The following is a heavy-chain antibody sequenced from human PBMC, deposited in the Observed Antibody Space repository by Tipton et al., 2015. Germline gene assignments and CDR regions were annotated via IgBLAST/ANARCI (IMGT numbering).Heavy chain of an antibody. D-gene: IGHD3-10*01. CDR1: GGSFSGYY. CDR3: ARRSSLVRLYYGSGSYYDAFDI. V-gene: IGHV4-34*11. CDR2: IYHTGST. Sequence: TLSLTCAVYGGSFSGYYWSWIRQPPGKGLEWIGYIYHTGSTVYNPSLKSRVAISLDRLKNQFSLSLTSVTAADTAVYFCARRSSLVRLYYGSGSYYDAFDIWGQGTMVTVSS. J-gene: IGHJ3*02.